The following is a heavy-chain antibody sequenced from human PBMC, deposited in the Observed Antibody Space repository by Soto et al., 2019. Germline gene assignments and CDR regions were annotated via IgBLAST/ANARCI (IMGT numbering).Heavy chain of an antibody. V-gene: IGHV3-33*01. D-gene: IGHD2-2*01. J-gene: IGHJ6*02. CDR2: IWYDGSNK. CDR1: GFTFSSYG. Sequence: QVQLVESGGGVVQPGRSLRLSCAASGFTFSSYGMHWVRQAPGKGLEWVAVIWYDGSNKYYADSVKGRFTISRDNSKNTLYLQMNSLRAEDTAVYYCARGDCISTGCYGYYYGMDVWGQGTTVTVSS. CDR3: ARGDCISTGCYGYYYGMDV.